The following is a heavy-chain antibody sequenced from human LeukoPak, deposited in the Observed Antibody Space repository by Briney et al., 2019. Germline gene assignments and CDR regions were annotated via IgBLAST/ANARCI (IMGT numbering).Heavy chain of an antibody. CDR3: AKRGGAAAVFGY. Sequence: QPGGSLRLSCAASGFTFSSYWMHWVRQAPGKGLVWVSRINNDGSSTNYADSVKGRFTISRDNAKNTLYLQMNSLRAEDTAVYYCAKRGGAAAVFGYWGQGTLVAVSS. J-gene: IGHJ4*02. CDR2: INNDGSST. CDR1: GFTFSSYW. V-gene: IGHV3-74*01. D-gene: IGHD6-13*01.